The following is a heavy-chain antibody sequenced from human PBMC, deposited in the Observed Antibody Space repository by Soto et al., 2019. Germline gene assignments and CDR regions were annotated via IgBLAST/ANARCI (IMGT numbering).Heavy chain of an antibody. V-gene: IGHV3-23*01. J-gene: IGHJ4*02. CDR3: AKDMRPDGVWDFGH. CDR1: GFTFSTYS. D-gene: IGHD4-17*01. CDR2: IIQDGTP. Sequence: EVQLLESGGGLVQPGGSLRLSCAASGFTFSTYSMAWVRQAPGRGPEWVSGIIQDGTPHYADSVKGRFTISRDNSRSSVDREMIALRGEDTAVYDCAKDMRPDGVWDFGHWGQGTLVTVSS.